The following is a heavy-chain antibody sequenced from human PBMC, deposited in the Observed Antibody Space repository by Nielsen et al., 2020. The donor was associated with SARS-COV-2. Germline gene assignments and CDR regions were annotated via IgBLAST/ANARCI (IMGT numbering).Heavy chain of an antibody. Sequence: GGSLRLSCAASGFTFSDYYMSWIRQAPGKGLEWVSYISSSGSTIYYADSVKGRFTISRDNAKNTLYLQMNSLRAEDTAVYYCARDGRVYGDYVGWGLGDYWGQGTLVTVSS. D-gene: IGHD4-17*01. J-gene: IGHJ4*02. CDR3: ARDGRVYGDYVGWGLGDY. CDR1: GFTFSDYY. CDR2: ISSSGSTI. V-gene: IGHV3-11*04.